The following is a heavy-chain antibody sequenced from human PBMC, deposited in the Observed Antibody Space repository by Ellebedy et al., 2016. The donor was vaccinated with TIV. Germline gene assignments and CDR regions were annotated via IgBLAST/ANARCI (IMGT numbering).Heavy chain of an antibody. Sequence: GESLKISCAGSGFTFSNYGMHWVRQTPGKGLEWVGVVSYDGKNDYYADSVKGRFTISRDNSKKTLYLQMDSLTAEDTAVYYCVKDPRSMVVVVLPYYFDFWGQGTLVTVSS. CDR1: GFTFSNYG. CDR3: VKDPRSMVVVVLPYYFDF. D-gene: IGHD3-22*01. J-gene: IGHJ4*02. CDR2: VSYDGKND. V-gene: IGHV3-30*18.